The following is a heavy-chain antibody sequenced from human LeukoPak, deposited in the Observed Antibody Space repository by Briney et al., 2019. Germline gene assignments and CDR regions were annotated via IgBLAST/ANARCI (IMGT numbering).Heavy chain of an antibody. V-gene: IGHV4-61*05. CDR2: IYYSGTT. J-gene: IGHJ4*02. D-gene: IGHD2-15*01. CDR3: ATCSGTTCYD. Sequence: SETLSLTCTVSGGSISNSSYYWGWIRQPPGKGLEWIGSIYYSGTTNYNPSLKSRVTISVDTSKNQFSLRLRSVTAADTAVYYCATCSGTTCYDWGQGTLVIVSS. CDR1: GGSISNSSYY.